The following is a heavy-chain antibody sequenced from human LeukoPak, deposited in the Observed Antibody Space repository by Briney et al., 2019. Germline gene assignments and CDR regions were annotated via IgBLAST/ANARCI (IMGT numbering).Heavy chain of an antibody. V-gene: IGHV3-33*03. CDR2: IWYDGSNK. Sequence: PGGSLRLSCAASGFTFSSYGMHRVRQAPGKGLEWVAVIWYDGSNKYYADSVKGRFTSSRDNAKNSLYLQMNSLRAEDTAVYYCTKSRISFSGQADHWGQGTLVTVSS. CDR3: TKSRISFSGQADH. D-gene: IGHD5-12*01. J-gene: IGHJ4*02. CDR1: GFTFSSYG.